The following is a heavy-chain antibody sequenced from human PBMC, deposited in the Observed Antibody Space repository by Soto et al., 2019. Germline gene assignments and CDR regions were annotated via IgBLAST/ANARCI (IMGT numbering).Heavy chain of an antibody. CDR2: ISGYNGNT. CDR3: AREGQAPYYYYGMDV. V-gene: IGHV1-18*01. J-gene: IGHJ6*02. Sequence: GASVKVSCKASGYTFTNFGISWVRQAPGQGLEWMGWISGYNGNTKYAEKFQGRVTMTTDTSTSTAHMELRSLRSDDTAVYYCAREGQAPYYYYGMDVRGQGTAVTVSS. CDR1: GYTFTNFG.